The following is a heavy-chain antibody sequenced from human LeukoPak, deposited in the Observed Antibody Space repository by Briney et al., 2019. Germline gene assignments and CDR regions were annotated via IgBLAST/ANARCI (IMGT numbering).Heavy chain of an antibody. V-gene: IGHV4-39*07. CDR2: IYTSGST. D-gene: IGHD2-2*01. Sequence: SETLSLTCTVSGGSISSSSYYWGWIRQPPGKGLEWIGRIYTSGSTNYNPSLKSRVTMSVDTSKNQFSLKLSSVTAADTAVYYCAREARAVYRYCSSTSCSSYMDVWGKGTTVTVSS. CDR1: GGSISSSSYY. J-gene: IGHJ6*03. CDR3: AREARAVYRYCSSTSCSSYMDV.